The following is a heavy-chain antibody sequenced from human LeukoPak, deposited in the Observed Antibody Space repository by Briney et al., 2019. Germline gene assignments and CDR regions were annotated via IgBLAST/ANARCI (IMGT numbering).Heavy chain of an antibody. J-gene: IGHJ4*02. CDR2: IRGKANYHAT. V-gene: IGHV3-73*01. Sequence: QPGGSLRLSCAASGFTFSDSAMHWVRQASGKGLEWVGHIRGKANYHATAYAALVRGRFTISRDDSKNTAYLHMNSLKTEDTAVYYCTGGSGWYSPDYWGQGTLVTVSS. D-gene: IGHD6-19*01. CDR1: GFTFSDSA. CDR3: TGGSGWYSPDY.